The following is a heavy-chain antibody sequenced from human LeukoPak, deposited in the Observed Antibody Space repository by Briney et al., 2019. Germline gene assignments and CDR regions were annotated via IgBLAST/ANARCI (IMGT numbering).Heavy chain of an antibody. CDR3: ARSQTGTTGFRIDY. CDR2: IYYSGST. CDR1: GGSISSSSYY. Sequence: SETLSLTCTVSGGSISSSSYYWGWIRQPPGKGLEWIGSIYYSGSTYYNPSLKSRVTISVDTSKNQFSLKLSSVTAADTAVYYCARSQTGTTGFRIDYWGPGTLVTVSS. V-gene: IGHV4-39*01. J-gene: IGHJ4*02. D-gene: IGHD1-7*01.